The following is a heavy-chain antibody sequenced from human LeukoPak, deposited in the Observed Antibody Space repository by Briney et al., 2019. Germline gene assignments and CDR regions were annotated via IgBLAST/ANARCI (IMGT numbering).Heavy chain of an antibody. D-gene: IGHD3-3*01. CDR1: GFTFSSYS. V-gene: IGHV3-21*01. Sequence: PGGSLRLSCAASGFTFSSYSMNWVRQAPGKGLEWVSSISSSSSYIYYADSVKGRFTISRDNAKNSLYLQMNSLRAEDTAVYYCARVPPSGFWSGYFYYFDYWGQGTLVTVSS. CDR2: ISSSSSYI. J-gene: IGHJ4*02. CDR3: ARVPPSGFWSGYFYYFDY.